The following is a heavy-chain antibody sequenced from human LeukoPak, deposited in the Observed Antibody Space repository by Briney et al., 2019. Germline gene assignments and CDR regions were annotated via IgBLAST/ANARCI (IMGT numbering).Heavy chain of an antibody. CDR3: ARGVAAAGTNYFDY. D-gene: IGHD6-13*01. CDR2: IYYSGGT. V-gene: IGHV4-59*01. Sequence: SETLSLTCTVSGGSISSYYWSWIRRPPGKGLEWIGYIYYSGGTNYNPSLKSRVTISVDTSKNQFSLKLSSVTAADTAVYYCARGVAAAGTNYFDYWGQGTLVTVSS. CDR1: GGSISSYY. J-gene: IGHJ4*02.